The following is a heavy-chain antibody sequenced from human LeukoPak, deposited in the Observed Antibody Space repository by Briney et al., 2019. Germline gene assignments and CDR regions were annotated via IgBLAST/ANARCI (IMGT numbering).Heavy chain of an antibody. V-gene: IGHV3-23*01. D-gene: IGHD3-3*01. CDR3: ANGWGGYYADS. Sequence: GGSLRLSCAVSGFTSSSYAMTWVRQAPGKGVEWVSGISSSGGNTSYADFVRGRFTMSRDNSQNTVYLQMNSLSAEDTAIYYCANGWGGYYADSWGQGTLVTVSS. CDR1: GFTSSSYA. CDR2: ISSSGGNT. J-gene: IGHJ4*02.